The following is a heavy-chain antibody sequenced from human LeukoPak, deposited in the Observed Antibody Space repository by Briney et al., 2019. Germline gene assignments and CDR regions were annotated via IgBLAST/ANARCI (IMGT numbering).Heavy chain of an antibody. CDR3: ASPGAADEHFNWFDP. D-gene: IGHD6-25*01. V-gene: IGHV3-11*01. J-gene: IGHJ5*02. Sequence: PGGSLRLSCAASGFTFSDYYMSRIRQAPGKGLEWVSYISSSGSTIYYADSVKGRFTISRDNAKNSLYLQMNSLRAEDTAVYYCASPGAADEHFNWFDPWGQGTLATVSS. CDR1: GFTFSDYY. CDR2: ISSSGSTI.